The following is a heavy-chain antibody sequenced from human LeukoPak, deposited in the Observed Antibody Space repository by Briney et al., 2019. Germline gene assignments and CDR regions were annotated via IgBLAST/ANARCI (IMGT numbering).Heavy chain of an antibody. CDR3: ARALREKYQLLYVLYYYYYMDV. V-gene: IGHV1-8*01. J-gene: IGHJ6*03. CDR1: GYTFTSYD. CDR2: MNPNSGNT. Sequence: GASVTVSCKASGYTFTSYDINWVRQAPGQGLEWMGWMNPNSGNTGYAQKFQGRVTMTRNTSISTAYMELSSLRSEDTAVYYCARALREKYQLLYVLYYYYYMDVWGKGTTVTVSS. D-gene: IGHD2-2*02.